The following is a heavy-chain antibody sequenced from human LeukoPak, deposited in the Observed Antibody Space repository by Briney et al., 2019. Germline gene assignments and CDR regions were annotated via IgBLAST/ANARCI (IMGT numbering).Heavy chain of an antibody. CDR2: IKQDGSEK. V-gene: IGHV3-7*01. D-gene: IGHD2-15*01. J-gene: IGHJ3*02. CDR3: ARESQYCSGGSCYSGAFDI. CDR1: GFTFSSYW. Sequence: GGSLRLSCAASGFTFSSYWMSWVRPAPGKGLEWVANIKQDGSEKYYVDSVKGRFTISRDNAKNSLYLQMNSLRAEDTAVYYCARESQYCSGGSCYSGAFDIWGQGTMVTVSS.